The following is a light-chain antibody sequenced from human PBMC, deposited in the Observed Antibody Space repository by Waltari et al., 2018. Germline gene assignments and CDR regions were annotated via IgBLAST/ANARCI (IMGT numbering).Light chain of an antibody. V-gene: IGKV3-11*01. CDR3: QQRSNWPPT. J-gene: IGKJ4*01. Sequence: ETVLTQSPATLSLSPGERATLSCRASQSVSSYLAWYQQKPGQAPRLLIYDASNRATGIPAMFSGRGSGTDFTLTISSLEPEDFAVYYCQQRSNWPPTFGGGTKVEIK. CDR1: QSVSSY. CDR2: DAS.